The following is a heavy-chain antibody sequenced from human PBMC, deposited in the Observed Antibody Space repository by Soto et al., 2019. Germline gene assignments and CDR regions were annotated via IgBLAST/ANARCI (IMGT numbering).Heavy chain of an antibody. CDR1: GGAISGYY. CDR3: LRDGGTYCCFETGYSGACSYSLDD. Sequence: ASETLSLTCTVSGGAISGYYWSWIRQPPGEGLEWIGYISHSGNTNNNPSLRSRVTISFDTSKNQFSLKLSSVTAADTAVFYCLRDGGTYCCFETGYSGACSYSLDDGRQGT. J-gene: IGHJ4*01. CDR2: ISHSGNT. D-gene: IGHD3-10*01. V-gene: IGHV4-59*01.